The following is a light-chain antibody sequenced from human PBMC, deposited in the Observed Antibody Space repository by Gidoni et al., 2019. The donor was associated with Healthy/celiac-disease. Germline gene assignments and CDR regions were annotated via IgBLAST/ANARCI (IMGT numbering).Light chain of an antibody. CDR1: QSVSSY. V-gene: IGKV3-11*01. J-gene: IGKJ2*01. CDR2: DAS. CDR3: QQRSNWRGYT. Sequence: DIVLTQSRATLSLSPGGRATLSCRASQSVSSYLAWYQQKPGQAPRLLSYDASNRATGIPARFSGSGSGTDFTLTISSLEPEDFAVYYCQQRSNWRGYTFGQGTKLEIK.